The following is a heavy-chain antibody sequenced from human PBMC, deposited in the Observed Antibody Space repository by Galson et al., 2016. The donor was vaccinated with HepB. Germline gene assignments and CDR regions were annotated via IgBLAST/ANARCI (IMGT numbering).Heavy chain of an antibody. D-gene: IGHD1-26*01. CDR3: ARDTREWEPRGRFDP. J-gene: IGHJ5*02. CDR2: ISWNGDYT. V-gene: IGHV3-11*06. Sequence: SLRLSCAASGFPFSDYYMHWIRQAPGKGLEWISFISWNGDYTNYADSVRCRFTVSRDNARNSLHLQMDNLGIGDTAVYYCARDTREWEPRGRFDPWGQGTLVTVSS. CDR1: GFPFSDYY.